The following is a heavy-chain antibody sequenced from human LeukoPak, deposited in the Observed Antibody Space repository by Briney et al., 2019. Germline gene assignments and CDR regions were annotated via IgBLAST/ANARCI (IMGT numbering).Heavy chain of an antibody. CDR2: ISSSGSTI. V-gene: IGHV3-48*03. Sequence: GGSLRPSRAASGFTFSSYEMNWVRQAPGKGLEWVSYISSSGSTIYYADSVKGRFTISRDNAKNSLYLQMNSLRAEDTAVYYCAREGTTGIDYWGQGTLVTVSS. CDR3: AREGTTGIDY. CDR1: GFTFSSYE. D-gene: IGHD1-1*01. J-gene: IGHJ4*02.